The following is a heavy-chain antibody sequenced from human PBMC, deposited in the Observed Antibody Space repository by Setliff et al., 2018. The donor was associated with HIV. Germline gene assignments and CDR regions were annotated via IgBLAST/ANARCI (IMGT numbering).Heavy chain of an antibody. CDR3: AKVSGAYYWYFDL. Sequence: PGGSLRLSCAASALTFSNYARPWVRQAPGKGLEWVSSLSGSGGSTYYADSVKGRFTISRDSSKNTLYLQMNSLRAEDTAVYYCAKVSGAYYWYFDLWGRGTLVTVSS. J-gene: IGHJ2*01. D-gene: IGHD6-25*01. CDR1: ALTFSNYA. V-gene: IGHV3-23*01. CDR2: LSGSGGST.